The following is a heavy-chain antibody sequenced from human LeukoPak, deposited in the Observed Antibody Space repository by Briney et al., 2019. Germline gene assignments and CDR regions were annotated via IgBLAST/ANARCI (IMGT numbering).Heavy chain of an antibody. J-gene: IGHJ6*03. V-gene: IGHV4-61*05. Sequence: PSETLSLTCTVSGGSISSSSYYWGWIRQPPGKGLEWIGYIYYSGSTNYNPSLKSRVTISVDTSKNQFSLKLSSVTAADTAVYYCARTDYGGNPGVPGYYYMGVWGKGTTVTVSS. CDR2: IYYSGST. CDR1: GGSISSSSYY. D-gene: IGHD4-23*01. CDR3: ARTDYGGNPGVPGYYYMGV.